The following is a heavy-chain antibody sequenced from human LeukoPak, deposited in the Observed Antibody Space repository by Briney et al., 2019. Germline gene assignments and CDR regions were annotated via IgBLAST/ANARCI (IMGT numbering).Heavy chain of an antibody. D-gene: IGHD6-19*01. J-gene: IGHJ5*02. Sequence: GGSLRHSCAASGFTFSGYAMSWVRQAPGKGLEWVSAISGSGGSTYYADSVKGRFTISRDNSKNTLYLQMNSLRAEDTAVYYCAKDLSVDVSIAVAGTNWLDPWGQGTLVTVSS. V-gene: IGHV3-23*01. CDR3: AKDLSVDVSIAVAGTNWLDP. CDR1: GFTFSGYA. CDR2: ISGSGGST.